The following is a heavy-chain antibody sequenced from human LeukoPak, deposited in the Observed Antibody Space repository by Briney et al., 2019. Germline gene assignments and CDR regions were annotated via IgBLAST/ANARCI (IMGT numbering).Heavy chain of an antibody. CDR3: ARGLITFGGVSGPDY. Sequence: ASVKVSCKASGGTFSSYAISWVRQAPGQGLEWMGRIIPILGIANYAQKFQGRVTITADKSTSTAYMELSSLRSEDTAVYYCARGLITFGGVSGPDYWGQGTLVTVSS. CDR1: GGTFSSYA. CDR2: IIPILGIA. D-gene: IGHD3-16*01. V-gene: IGHV1-69*04. J-gene: IGHJ4*02.